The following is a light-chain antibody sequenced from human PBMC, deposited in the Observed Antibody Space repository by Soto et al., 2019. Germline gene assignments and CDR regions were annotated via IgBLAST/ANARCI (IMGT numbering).Light chain of an antibody. CDR1: QSVGTN. CDR2: GAY. J-gene: IGKJ4*01. CDR3: QQYNNWPPVT. Sequence: ELVMTQSPATLSLSPGESATLSCRDSQSVGTNVAWYQQKPGQAPRLIIFGAYNRATGIPATFSGSGSGTEFTLTISSLQSEDFAVYYCQQYNNWPPVTFGGGTKVDIK. V-gene: IGKV3D-15*01.